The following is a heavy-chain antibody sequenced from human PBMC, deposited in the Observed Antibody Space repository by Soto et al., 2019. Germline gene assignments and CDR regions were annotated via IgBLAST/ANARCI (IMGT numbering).Heavy chain of an antibody. D-gene: IGHD2-2*01. CDR3: AKSDKYCSSTSCYYYYMDV. V-gene: IGHV3-30*18. Sequence: GGSLRLSCAASGFTFSSYGMHWVRQAPGKGLEWVAVISYDGSNKYYADSVKGRFTISRDNYKNTLYLQMNSLRAEDTAVYYCAKSDKYCSSTSCYYYYMDVWGKGTTVTVSS. J-gene: IGHJ6*03. CDR1: GFTFSSYG. CDR2: ISYDGSNK.